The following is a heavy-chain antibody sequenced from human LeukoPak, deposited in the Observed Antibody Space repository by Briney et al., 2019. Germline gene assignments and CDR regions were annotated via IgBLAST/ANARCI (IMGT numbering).Heavy chain of an antibody. J-gene: IGHJ4*02. CDR3: ARRWAYDYFDY. D-gene: IGHD1-26*01. V-gene: IGHV4-59*08. CDR1: GGSISSYY. CDR2: IYYIGST. Sequence: SETLSLTCAVSGGSISSYYWSWIRQPPGKGLEWIGYIYYIGSTNYNHSLKSRVTISVDTSKNQFSLKLSSVSAADTAVYYCARRWAYDYFDYWGQGTLVTVSS.